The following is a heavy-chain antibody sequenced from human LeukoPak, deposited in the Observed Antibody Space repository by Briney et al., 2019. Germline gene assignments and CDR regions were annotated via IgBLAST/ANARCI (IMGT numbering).Heavy chain of an antibody. V-gene: IGHV4-39*01. CDR1: GGSISSSSYC. CDR3: ARLITGYDFWSGYSDYYDYGMDV. D-gene: IGHD3-3*01. CDR2: IYYSGST. Sequence: SETLSLTCTVSGGSISSSSYCWGWIRQPPGKGLEWIGSIYYSGSTYYNPSLKSRVTISVDTSKNQFSLKLSSVTAADTAVYYCARLITGYDFWSGYSDYYDYGMDVWGQGTTVTVSS. J-gene: IGHJ6*02.